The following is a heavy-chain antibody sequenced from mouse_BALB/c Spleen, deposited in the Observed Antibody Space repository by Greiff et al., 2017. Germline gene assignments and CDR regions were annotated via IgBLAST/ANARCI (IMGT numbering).Heavy chain of an antibody. Sequence: VQLQQPGAELVRPGASVKLSCNASGYTFTSYWINWVKQRPGQGLEWIGNIYPSDSYTNYNQKFKDKATLTVDKSSSTAYMQLSSPTSEDSAVYYCTRGTPWFAYWGQGTLVTVSA. J-gene: IGHJ3*01. CDR3: TRGTPWFAY. CDR1: GYTFTSYW. CDR2: IYPSDSYT. D-gene: IGHD3-3*01. V-gene: IGHV1-69*02.